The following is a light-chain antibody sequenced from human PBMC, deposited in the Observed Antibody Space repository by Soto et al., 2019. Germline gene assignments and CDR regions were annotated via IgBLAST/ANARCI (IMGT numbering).Light chain of an antibody. CDR2: DAS. Sequence: EIVMTQSPATLSLSPGERATISGIARQSLSSRQVAWYQQKPGQAPRLLIHDASSRATGISDRFTGSGSGTDFTLTITTLEPEDFAVYYCQQYGSSPRTFGLGTKVDI. J-gene: IGKJ1*01. CDR3: QQYGSSPRT. CDR1: QSLSSRQ. V-gene: IGKV3-20*01.